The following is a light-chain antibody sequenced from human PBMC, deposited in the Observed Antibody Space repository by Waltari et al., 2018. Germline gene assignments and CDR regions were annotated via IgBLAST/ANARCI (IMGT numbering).Light chain of an antibody. CDR3: MQGTLWQYT. CDR1: QRLGQRGGKTY. J-gene: IGKJ2*01. Sequence: QRLGQRGGKTYLMWFEQRPGPSPRGLIYKVCSLEPGVPDRFSGSGSDTEYTLKISRVEDDDVGGYYCMQGTLWQYTLGQGTRLDI. V-gene: IGKV2-30*02. CDR2: KVC.